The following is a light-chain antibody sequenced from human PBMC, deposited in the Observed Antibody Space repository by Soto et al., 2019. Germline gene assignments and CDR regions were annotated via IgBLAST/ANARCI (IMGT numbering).Light chain of an antibody. J-gene: IGKJ1*01. Sequence: EIVMTQSPATLSVFSGERATLFFRASQSVNIHLAWYQQKPGQAPRLLIYGASARATGIPAKFSGSGSGTEFTLTISSLQSEDFAVYYCQQYNKWPRTFGQGTKVDIK. CDR2: GAS. CDR3: QQYNKWPRT. V-gene: IGKV3D-15*01. CDR1: QSVNIH.